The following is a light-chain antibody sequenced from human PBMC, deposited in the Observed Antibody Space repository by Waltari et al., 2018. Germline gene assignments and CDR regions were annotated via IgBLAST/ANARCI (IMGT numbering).Light chain of an antibody. CDR3: QSFDNMLSGGVV. J-gene: IGLJ2*01. CDR2: GNN. CDR1: TPNIGAGHD. Sequence: QSVLTQPPSVSGTPGQRVTISCSGSTPNIGAGHDVHWYQHLPGTAPKLRIYGNNNRPSGVPDRFSGSKSGTSASLAITGLQADDEADYFCQSFDNMLSGGVVFGGGTKLAVL. V-gene: IGLV1-40*01.